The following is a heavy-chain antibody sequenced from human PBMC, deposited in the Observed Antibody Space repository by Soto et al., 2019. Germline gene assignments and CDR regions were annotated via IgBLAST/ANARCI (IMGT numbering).Heavy chain of an antibody. CDR2: VGGGGENT. J-gene: IGHJ4*02. CDR3: AKREAGSGRSPPLINY. CDR1: GFTFSSYS. V-gene: IGHV3-23*01. D-gene: IGHD3-10*01. Sequence: EVQLLESGGGLVQPGGSLRLSCAASGFTFSSYSMNWVRQAPGKGLEWVATVGGGGENTFYADSVKGRFTISRDDSQNTLYLQMNRLGSEDTAVYFCAKREAGSGRSPPLINYGGQGPLVTVSS.